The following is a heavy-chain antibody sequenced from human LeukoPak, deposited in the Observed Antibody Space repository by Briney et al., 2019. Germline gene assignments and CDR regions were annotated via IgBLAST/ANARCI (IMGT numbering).Heavy chain of an antibody. Sequence: SETLSLTCAVYGGSFSGYYWSWIRQPPGKGLEWIGEINHSGSTNYNPSRKSRVTISVDTSKNQFSLKLSSVTAADTAVYYCASGGYDILTGEKRDYWGQGTLVTVSS. CDR3: ASGGYDILTGEKRDY. V-gene: IGHV4-34*01. CDR1: GGSFSGYY. CDR2: INHSGST. J-gene: IGHJ4*02. D-gene: IGHD3-9*01.